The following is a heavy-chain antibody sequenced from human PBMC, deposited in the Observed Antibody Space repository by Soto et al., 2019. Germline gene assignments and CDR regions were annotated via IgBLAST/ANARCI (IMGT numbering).Heavy chain of an antibody. D-gene: IGHD6-19*01. CDR1: GFTVSSNY. CDR2: IYSGGST. J-gene: IGHJ6*02. V-gene: IGHV3-53*01. Sequence: PGGSLRLSCAASGFTVSSNYMSWVRQAPGKGLEWVSVIYSGGSTYYADSVKGRFTISRDNSKNTLYLQMNSLRAEDTAVYYCARVVAGYPPYYYYYGMDVWGQGTTVTVSS. CDR3: ARVVAGYPPYYYYYGMDV.